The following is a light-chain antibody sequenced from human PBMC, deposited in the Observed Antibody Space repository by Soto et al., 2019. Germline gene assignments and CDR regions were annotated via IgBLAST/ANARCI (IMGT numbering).Light chain of an antibody. CDR2: RNN. Sequence: QSVLTQPPSTSRTPGQRVTISCSGSSSDIGSNAVYWYQQLPGTAPKLIIYRNNQRPSGVPDRFSGTKSSTSASLAISGLRSEDEADYYCAAWNDGLSGFVFGTGTKLTVL. J-gene: IGLJ1*01. V-gene: IGLV1-47*01. CDR1: SSDIGSNA. CDR3: AAWNDGLSGFV.